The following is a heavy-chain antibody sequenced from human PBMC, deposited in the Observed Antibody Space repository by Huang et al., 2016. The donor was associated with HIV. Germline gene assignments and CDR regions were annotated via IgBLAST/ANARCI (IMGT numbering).Heavy chain of an antibody. D-gene: IGHD1-7*01. V-gene: IGHV3-7*01. J-gene: IGHJ6*02. Sequence: VESGGRLVQPGGYIRLSCVGSTFTFGAYWMSWVRQSPGKGLEWVAKIKQDESEKYYVESVKGRFNISRDNAKKVLFLEMNNVRVEDTATYYCATKTAAMDIWGQGTTVTVS. CDR1: TFTFGAYW. CDR3: ATKTAAMDI. CDR2: IKQDESEK.